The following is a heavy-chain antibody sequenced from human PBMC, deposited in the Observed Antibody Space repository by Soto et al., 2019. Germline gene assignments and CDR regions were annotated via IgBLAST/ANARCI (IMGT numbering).Heavy chain of an antibody. V-gene: IGHV3-48*03. CDR1: GYTFNSHE. CDR3: ARGGIH. D-gene: IGHD6-13*01. J-gene: IGHJ4*02. Sequence: EVKLVESGGGSGQPGGSLRLSCVASGYTFNSHEMNWIRQTPGKGLEWISSISGSGTTKYADSVKGRFTISRDNAHKSIYLEMNSLRVEYTGVYYCARGGIHWGQGALVTVSS. CDR2: ISGSGTT.